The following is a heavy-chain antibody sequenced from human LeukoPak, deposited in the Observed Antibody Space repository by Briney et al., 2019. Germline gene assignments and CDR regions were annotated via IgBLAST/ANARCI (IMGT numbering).Heavy chain of an antibody. Sequence: ASVKVSCKASGYTFTGYYMHWVRQAPGQGLEWMGWINPDTGATDIAQKSQGRVTMTRDTSISAAYMELSRLRSDDTAVYYCTRDHCSYINCYEDYYYGMDVWGQGTTVTVSS. CDR3: TRDHCSYINCYEDYYYGMDV. CDR2: INPDTGAT. J-gene: IGHJ6*02. CDR1: GYTFTGYY. D-gene: IGHD2-2*01. V-gene: IGHV1-2*02.